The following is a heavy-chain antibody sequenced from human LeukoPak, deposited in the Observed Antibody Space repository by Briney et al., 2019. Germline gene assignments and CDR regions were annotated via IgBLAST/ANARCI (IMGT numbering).Heavy chain of an antibody. V-gene: IGHV3-7*01. D-gene: IGHD4-17*01. CDR1: GFTFSSYW. CDR3: AREGFYGDYVIDY. J-gene: IGHJ4*02. CDR2: IKQDGSEK. Sequence: GGSLRLSCAASGFTFSSYWMSWVRQAPGKGLEWVANIKQDGSEKYYVDSVKGRFTISRDNAKNSLYLQMNSLRAEDTAVYYCAREGFYGDYVIDYWGQGTLVTVSS.